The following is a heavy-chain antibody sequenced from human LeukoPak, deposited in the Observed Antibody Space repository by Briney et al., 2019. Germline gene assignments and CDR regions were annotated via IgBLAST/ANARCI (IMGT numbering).Heavy chain of an antibody. J-gene: IGHJ3*02. CDR2: IYPGDSDT. D-gene: IGHD2-21*02. CDR1: GYNFASYW. CDR3: ARSLCGGDCNEAFDI. V-gene: IGHV5-51*01. Sequence: GESLKISCKGSGYNFASYWIDWVRQMPGKGLEWMGIIYPGDSDTRYSPSFQGQVTVSADKSINTAYLQWSSLKALDTAMYYCARSLCGGDCNEAFDIWGQGTMVTVSS.